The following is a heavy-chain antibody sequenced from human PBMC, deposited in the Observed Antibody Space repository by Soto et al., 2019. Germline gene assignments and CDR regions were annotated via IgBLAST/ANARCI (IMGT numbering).Heavy chain of an antibody. V-gene: IGHV5-10-1*01. Sequence: PGESLKISCEASGYMFPIYHISWVRQMPGKGPEWVGKIDPSDSRTMYRPSSRARITISVDKSINTAYLEWGRLKASDTAMYYCARLEWCSTTSCQYYHYFYGMDVWGQGTTVTVPS. J-gene: IGHJ6*02. CDR3: ARLEWCSTTSCQYYHYFYGMDV. D-gene: IGHD2-2*01. CDR1: GYMFPIYH. CDR2: IDPSDSRT.